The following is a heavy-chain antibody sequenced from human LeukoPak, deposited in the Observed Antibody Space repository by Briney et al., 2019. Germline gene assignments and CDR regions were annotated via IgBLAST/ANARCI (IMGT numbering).Heavy chain of an antibody. CDR3: ARGQGFTVAFPIDH. CDR1: GYKPSNHG. J-gene: IGHJ4*02. Sequence: ASERVSCKASGYKPSNHGLDWVRQATGQGLEWMGWISGYDGDSSYAQKFQGRTTMTVDTSSRTAYMELRSLRSDDTAVYYCARGQGFTVAFPIDHWGQGTLVTVSS. D-gene: IGHD4-23*01. CDR2: ISGYDGDS. V-gene: IGHV1-18*01.